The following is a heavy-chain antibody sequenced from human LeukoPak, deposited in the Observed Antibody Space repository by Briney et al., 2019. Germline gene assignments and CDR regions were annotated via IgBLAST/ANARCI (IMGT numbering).Heavy chain of an antibody. CDR2: INPNSGGT. V-gene: IGHV1-2*02. CDR3: AKAGGRGSGSYWWSFDY. D-gene: IGHD3-10*01. CDR1: GYTFTGYY. Sequence: ASVKVSCKASGYTFTGYYMHWVRQAPGQGLEWMGWINPNSGGTNYAQKFQGRVTMTRDTSISTAYMELSRLRSDDTAVYYCAKAGGRGSGSYWWSFDYWGQGTLVTVSS. J-gene: IGHJ4*02.